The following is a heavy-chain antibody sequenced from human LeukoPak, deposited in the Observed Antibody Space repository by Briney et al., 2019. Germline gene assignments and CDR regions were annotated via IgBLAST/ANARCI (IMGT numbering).Heavy chain of an antibody. Sequence: GGSLRLSCAASGFTFSSYEMNWVRQAPGKGLEWVSYISSSGSTIYYADSVKGRFTISRDNAKNSLYLQMNSLRAEDTAVYYCARDLHFPDYDYVWGSYRPFDYWGQGTLVTVSS. D-gene: IGHD3-16*02. V-gene: IGHV3-48*03. J-gene: IGHJ4*02. CDR3: ARDLHFPDYDYVWGSYRPFDY. CDR1: GFTFSSYE. CDR2: ISSSGSTI.